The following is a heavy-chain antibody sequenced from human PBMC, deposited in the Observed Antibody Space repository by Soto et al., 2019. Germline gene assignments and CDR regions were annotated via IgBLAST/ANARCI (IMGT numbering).Heavy chain of an antibody. J-gene: IGHJ3*02. V-gene: IGHV3-15*07. CDR2: IKSKTDGGTT. D-gene: IGHD1-26*01. CDR3: TTERPEVGATTFDI. Sequence: GGSLRLSCAASGFTFSNAWMNWVRQAPGKGLEWVGRIKSKTDGGTTDYAAPVKGRFTISRDDSKNTLYLQMNSLKTEDTAVYYCTTERPEVGATTFDIWGQGTMVTVSS. CDR1: GFTFSNAW.